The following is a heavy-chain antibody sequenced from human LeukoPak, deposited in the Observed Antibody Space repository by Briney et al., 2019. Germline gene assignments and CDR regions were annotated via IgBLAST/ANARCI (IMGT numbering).Heavy chain of an antibody. Sequence: GGSLRLSCAASGFTFSNAWMSWVRQAPGKGLEWVGRIKSKTDGGTTDYAAPVKGRFTISRDDSKNTLYLQMNSLKTEDTAVYYCTTGGIMYYYDSSGYYCGPECSYYFDYWGQGTLVTVSS. J-gene: IGHJ4*02. CDR3: TTGGIMYYYDSSGYYCGPECSYYFDY. V-gene: IGHV3-15*01. CDR2: IKSKTDGGTT. CDR1: GFTFSNAW. D-gene: IGHD3-22*01.